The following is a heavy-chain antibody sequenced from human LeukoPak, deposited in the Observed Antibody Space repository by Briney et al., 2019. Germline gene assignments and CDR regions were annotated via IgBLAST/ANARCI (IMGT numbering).Heavy chain of an antibody. D-gene: IGHD3-3*01. V-gene: IGHV3-23*01. Sequence: GGSLRVSCAASGFTFSSYAMSWVRQAPGKGLEWVSAISGSGGSTYYADSVKGRFTISRDNSKNTLYLQMNSLRAEDTAVYYCAKDRAYDFWSGSFGYWGQGTLVTVSS. CDR2: ISGSGGST. J-gene: IGHJ4*02. CDR3: AKDRAYDFWSGSFGY. CDR1: GFTFSSYA.